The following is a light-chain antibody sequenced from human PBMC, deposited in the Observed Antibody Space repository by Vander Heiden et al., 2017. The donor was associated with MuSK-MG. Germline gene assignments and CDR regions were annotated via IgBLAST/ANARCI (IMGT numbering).Light chain of an antibody. CDR1: QSISSY. J-gene: IGKJ1*01. CDR3: QQRYSNPWT. V-gene: IGKV1-39*01. CDR2: AAS. Sequence: IPVPQSPSSLSASVGDRVTITCRASQSISSYLNWYQQKPGKAPKLLIYAASSLQSGVPARGSGSGSGTDLTLTISSLKPEDFATYYCQQRYSNPWTFGQGTKVEIK.